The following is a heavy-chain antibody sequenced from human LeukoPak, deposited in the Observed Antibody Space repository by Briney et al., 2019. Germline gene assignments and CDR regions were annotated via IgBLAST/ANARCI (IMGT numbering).Heavy chain of an antibody. V-gene: IGHV4-59*12. J-gene: IGHJ6*02. CDR3: ARVKHSVVVPAAVYYYYGMDV. CDR2: IYYSGST. D-gene: IGHD2-2*01. Sequence: SETLSLTCTVSGGSISSYYWSWIRQPPGKGLEWIGYIYYSGSTNYNPSLKSRVTISVDTSKNQFSLKLSSVTAADTAVYYCARVKHSVVVPAAVYYYYGMDVWGQGTTVTVSS. CDR1: GGSISSYY.